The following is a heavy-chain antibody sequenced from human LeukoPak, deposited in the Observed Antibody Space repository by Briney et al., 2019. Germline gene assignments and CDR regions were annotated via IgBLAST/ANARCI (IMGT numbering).Heavy chain of an antibody. D-gene: IGHD2-15*01. J-gene: IGHJ1*01. V-gene: IGHV3-15*01. CDR2: IKSKTDGGTT. CDR3: TTEGYCSGGSCYIYFQH. Sequence: PGGSLRLSCAASGFTFSNAWMSWVRQAPGKGLEWVGRIKSKTDGGTTDYAAPVKGRFTISRDDSKNTLYLQMNSLKTEDTAVYYCTTEGYCSGGSCYIYFQHWGQGTLVTASS. CDR1: GFTFSNAW.